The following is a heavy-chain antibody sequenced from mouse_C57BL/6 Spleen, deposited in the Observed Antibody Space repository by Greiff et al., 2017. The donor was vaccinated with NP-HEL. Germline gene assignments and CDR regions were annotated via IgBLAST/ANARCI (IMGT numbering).Heavy chain of an antibody. V-gene: IGHV1-26*01. CDR1: GYTFTDYY. J-gene: IGHJ2*01. CDR2: INPNNGGT. Sequence: EVQLQQSGPELVKPGASVKISCKASGYTFTDYYMNWVKQSHGKSLEWIGDINPNNGGTSYNQKFKGKATLTVDKSSSTAYMELRSLTSEDSAVYYCAIILPLDYWGQGTTLTVSS. D-gene: IGHD5-5*01. CDR3: AIILPLDY.